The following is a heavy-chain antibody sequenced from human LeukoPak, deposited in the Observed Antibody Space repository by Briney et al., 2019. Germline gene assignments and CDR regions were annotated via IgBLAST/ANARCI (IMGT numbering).Heavy chain of an antibody. V-gene: IGHV4-30-2*01. CDR2: IYHSGST. Sequence: PSETLSLTCAVSGGSISSGGYSWSWIRQPPGTGLEWIGYIYHSGSTYYNLSLKSRVTISVDRSKNQFSLKLSSVTAADTAVYYCARGPSYYDSSGYSHNWFDPWGQGTLVTVSS. CDR1: GGSISSGGYS. CDR3: ARGPSYYDSSGYSHNWFDP. J-gene: IGHJ5*02. D-gene: IGHD3-22*01.